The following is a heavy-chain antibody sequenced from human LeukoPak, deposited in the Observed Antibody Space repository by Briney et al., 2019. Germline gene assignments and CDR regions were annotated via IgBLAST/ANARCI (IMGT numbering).Heavy chain of an antibody. Sequence: GGSLRLSCAASGFTFSSYAMNWVRQAPGKGLEWVSAISGSGGSTYYTNSVKGRFIASRDNSKSTLDLQMNTLRAEDTAVYYCARDREGGADSWGQGTLVTVSS. V-gene: IGHV3-23*01. CDR1: GFTFSSYA. J-gene: IGHJ5*01. CDR3: ARDREGGADS. D-gene: IGHD3-16*01. CDR2: ISGSGGST.